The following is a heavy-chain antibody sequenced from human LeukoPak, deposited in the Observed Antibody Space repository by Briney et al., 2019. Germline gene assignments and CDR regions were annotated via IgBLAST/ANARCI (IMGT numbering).Heavy chain of an antibody. CDR2: INHSGST. D-gene: IGHD3-10*01. CDR1: GGSFSGYY. J-gene: IGHJ6*03. CDR3: ARLHHDYGSGTYGGAYNYYMDV. V-gene: IGHV4-34*01. Sequence: PSETLSLTCAVYGGSFSGYYWSWIRQPPGKGLEWIGEINHSGSTNYNPSLKSRVTISVDTSKNQFSLKLSSVTAADTAVYYCARLHHDYGSGTYGGAYNYYMDVWGKGTTVTVSS.